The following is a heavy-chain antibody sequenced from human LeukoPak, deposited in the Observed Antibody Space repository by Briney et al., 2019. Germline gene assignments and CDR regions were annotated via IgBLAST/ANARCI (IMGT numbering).Heavy chain of an antibody. V-gene: IGHV4-34*01. CDR2: INHSGST. Sequence: PGGSLRLSCAASGFTFSSYAMSWVRQPPGKGLEWIEEINHSGSTNYNPSLKSRVTISVDTSKNQFSLKLSSETAADTAVYYCARGRSGRYFDWLLYDYWGQGTLVTVSS. CDR1: GFTFSSYA. J-gene: IGHJ4*02. CDR3: ARGRSGRYFDWLLYDY. D-gene: IGHD3-9*01.